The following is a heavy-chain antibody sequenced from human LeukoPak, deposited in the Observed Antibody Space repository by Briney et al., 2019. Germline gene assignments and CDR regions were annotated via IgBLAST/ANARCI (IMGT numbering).Heavy chain of an antibody. CDR3: ARGRVSSSTWYSTCYYYFYMDV. Sequence: SETLSPTCSVSDDSITMYYWTWIRQPPGKGLEWIGYVDHTGSTNFNPSLNGRVSISRDTTKNLFSLRLRSVTAADTAVYFCARGRVSSSTWYSTCYYYFYMDVWGKGTTVTVSS. D-gene: IGHD1-1*01. J-gene: IGHJ6*03. V-gene: IGHV4-59*01. CDR1: DDSITMYY. CDR2: VDHTGST.